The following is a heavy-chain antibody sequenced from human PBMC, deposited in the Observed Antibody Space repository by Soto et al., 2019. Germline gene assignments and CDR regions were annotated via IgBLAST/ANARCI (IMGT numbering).Heavy chain of an antibody. Sequence: QVQLVQSGAEVKKPGASVKVSCNVFGYTLTELSMHWVRQAPGKGLEWMGGFDPEDGETIYAQKFQGRVTMTEDTSTDTAYMELSSLRSEDTAVYYCATFWSGYPYFDYWGQGTLVTVSS. CDR3: ATFWSGYPYFDY. J-gene: IGHJ4*02. V-gene: IGHV1-24*01. CDR2: FDPEDGET. D-gene: IGHD3-3*01. CDR1: GYTLTELS.